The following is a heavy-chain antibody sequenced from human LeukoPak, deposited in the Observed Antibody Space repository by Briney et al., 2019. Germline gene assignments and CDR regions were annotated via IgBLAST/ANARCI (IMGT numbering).Heavy chain of an antibody. J-gene: IGHJ1*01. CDR2: YYSGST. Sequence: YYSGSTNYNPSLKSRVTISVDTSKNQFSLKLSSVTAADTAVYYCARHFCSGGSCYSGYFQHWGQGTLVTVSS. V-gene: IGHV4-59*08. D-gene: IGHD2-15*01. CDR3: ARHFCSGGSCYSGYFQH.